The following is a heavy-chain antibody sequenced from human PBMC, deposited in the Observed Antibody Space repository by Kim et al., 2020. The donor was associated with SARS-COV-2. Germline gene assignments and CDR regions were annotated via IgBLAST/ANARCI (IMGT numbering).Heavy chain of an antibody. V-gene: IGHV5-51*01. CDR3: ARHTYSAYDILTGYYKPPRRDPLSAPYGMDV. J-gene: IGHJ6*02. CDR1: GSSFTSYW. CDR2: IYPGDSDT. Sequence: GESLKISCKGSGSSFTSYWIGWVRQMPGKGLEWMGIIYPGDSDTRYSPSFQGQVTISADKSISTAYLQWSSLKASDTAMYYCARHTYSAYDILTGYYKPPRRDPLSAPYGMDVWGQGTTVTVSS. D-gene: IGHD3-9*01.